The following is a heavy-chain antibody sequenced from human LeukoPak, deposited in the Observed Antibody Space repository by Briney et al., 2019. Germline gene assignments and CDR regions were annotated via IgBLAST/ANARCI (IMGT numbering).Heavy chain of an antibody. J-gene: IGHJ4*02. CDR2: IYSGGST. Sequence: RSGGSLRLSCAASGFTVSSNYMSWVRQAPGKGLEWVSVIYSGGSTYYADSVKGRFTISRDNSKNTLYLQMNSLRAEDTAVYYCVRDLYTRNPFDYWGQGTLVTVSS. CDR1: GFTVSSNY. D-gene: IGHD5/OR15-5a*01. V-gene: IGHV3-66*02. CDR3: VRDLYTRNPFDY.